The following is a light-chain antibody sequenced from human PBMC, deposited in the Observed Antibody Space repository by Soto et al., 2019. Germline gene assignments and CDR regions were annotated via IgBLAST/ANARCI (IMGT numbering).Light chain of an antibody. CDR3: QQYNSYWT. V-gene: IGKV1-5*01. Sequence: DIQMTQSPSTLSASVGDRVTITCRASQSISSWLAWYQQKPGKAPKLLIYDASSLESGVPSRFSGSGSCTDFTLTISSLQPDDFATYYCQQYNSYWTFGQGTKVDIK. J-gene: IGKJ1*01. CDR1: QSISSW. CDR2: DAS.